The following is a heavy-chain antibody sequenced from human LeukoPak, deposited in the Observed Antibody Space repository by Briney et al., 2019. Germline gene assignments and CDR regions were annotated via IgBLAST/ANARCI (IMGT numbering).Heavy chain of an antibody. D-gene: IGHD6-19*01. Sequence: SETLSLTCTVSGGSISTSNYYWGWIRQPPGKGLEWIGDIYYSGSTYYNPSLESRVTISVDTSKNQFSLKLTSVTAADTAVYYCARGSYSSGWYADYWGQGTLVTVSS. CDR3: ARGSYSSGWYADY. CDR1: GGSISTSNYY. V-gene: IGHV4-39*07. J-gene: IGHJ4*02. CDR2: IYYSGST.